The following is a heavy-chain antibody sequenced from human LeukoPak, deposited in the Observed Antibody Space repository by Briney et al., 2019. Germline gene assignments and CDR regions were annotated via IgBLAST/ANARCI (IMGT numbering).Heavy chain of an antibody. CDR2: IYYSGST. V-gene: IGHV4-59*01. J-gene: IGHJ4*02. Sequence: SETLSLTCTVSGGSISSYYWSWIRQPPGKGLEWIGYIYYSGSTNYNPSLKSRVTISVDTSKNQFSLKLSSVTAAYTAVYYCARDTAAAASFDYWGQGTLVTVSS. CDR1: GGSISSYY. CDR3: ARDTAAAASFDY. D-gene: IGHD6-13*01.